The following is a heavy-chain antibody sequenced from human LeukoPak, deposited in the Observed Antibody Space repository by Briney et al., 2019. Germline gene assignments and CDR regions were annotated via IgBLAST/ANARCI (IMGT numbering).Heavy chain of an antibody. CDR1: GFIFRHYA. Sequence: AGSLRLSCAASGFIFRHYAMTWVRQAPGKGLEWDSSITGSGYIKYADSVKGRFTISRDNSKNTLYLQMDRLRGDDTALYHCARDPNGDYIGAFDIWGQGTMVTVSS. V-gene: IGHV3-23*01. D-gene: IGHD4-17*01. CDR3: ARDPNGDYIGAFDI. CDR2: ITGSGYI. J-gene: IGHJ3*02.